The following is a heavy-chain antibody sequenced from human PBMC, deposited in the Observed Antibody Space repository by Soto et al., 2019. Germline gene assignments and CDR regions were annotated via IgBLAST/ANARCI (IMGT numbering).Heavy chain of an antibody. CDR2: FNPMSGST. J-gene: IGHJ4*02. Sequence: QVQLVQSGAEVKKPGASVKISCKTSGYIFINYYIHWVRQAPGQGLEWVALFNPMSGSTNYAQKWQGRVTVTSDTSTRTVYLELSSLISEDTAVYYCARDLAAADYWGQGTLVTVSS. CDR3: ARDLAAADY. CDR1: GYIFINYY. V-gene: IGHV1-46*04. D-gene: IGHD6-13*01.